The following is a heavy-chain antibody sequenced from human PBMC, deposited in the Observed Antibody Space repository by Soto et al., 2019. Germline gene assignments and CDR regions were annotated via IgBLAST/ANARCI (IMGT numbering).Heavy chain of an antibody. CDR3: AREVGRNYVFDY. V-gene: IGHV4-30-2*01. Sequence: QLQLQESGSGLVKPSQTLSLTCAVSGGSISSGGYSWSWIRQPPGKGLEWIGYIYHSGSTYSNPAHKSRVTISVDRSKNQFSLKLSSVTAADTAVYYCAREVGRNYVFDYWGQGTLVTVSS. CDR1: GGSISSGGYS. CDR2: IYHSGST. J-gene: IGHJ4*02. D-gene: IGHD1-7*01.